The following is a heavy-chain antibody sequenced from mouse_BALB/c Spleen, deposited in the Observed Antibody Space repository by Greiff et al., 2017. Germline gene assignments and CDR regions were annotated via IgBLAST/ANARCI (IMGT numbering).Heavy chain of an antibody. J-gene: IGHJ4*01. D-gene: IGHD1-1*01. CDR3: ARDYGSRGGGTYYYAMDY. V-gene: IGHV1S56*01. CDR1: GYTFTSYY. Sequence: QVQLKQSGPELVKPGASVRISCKASGYTFTSYYIHWVKQRPGQGLEWIGWIYPGNVNTKYNEKFKGKATLTADKSSSTAYMQLSSLTSEDSAVYFCARDYGSRGGGTYYYAMDYWGQGTSVTVSS. CDR2: IYPGNVNT.